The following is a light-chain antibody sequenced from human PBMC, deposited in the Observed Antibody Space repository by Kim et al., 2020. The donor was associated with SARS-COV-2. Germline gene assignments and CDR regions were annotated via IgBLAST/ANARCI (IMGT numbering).Light chain of an antibody. V-gene: IGKV1-5*03. J-gene: IGKJ2*01. Sequence: DIQMTQSPSTLSASVGDRVTITCRASESLSDWLAWYSQKPGEAPKLLIYEASNLESGVPSRFSGSESGTEFILTINSLQPEDFATYYCQQYHCYPWTFGQGTKLEI. CDR1: ESLSDW. CDR2: EAS. CDR3: QQYHCYPWT.